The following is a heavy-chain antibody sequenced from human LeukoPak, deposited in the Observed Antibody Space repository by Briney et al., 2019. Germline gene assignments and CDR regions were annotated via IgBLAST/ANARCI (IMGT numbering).Heavy chain of an antibody. J-gene: IGHJ5*02. CDR1: GGSFSSYY. Sequence: SETLSLTCAVYGGSFSSYYWGWIRQPPGKGLEWIGSIYYSGSTYYNPSLKSRVTISVDTSKNQFSLKLSSVTAADTAVYYCARQRGYSYGGPFVVHPVFDPWGQGTLVTVSS. CDR3: ARQRGYSYGGPFVVHPVFDP. D-gene: IGHD5-18*01. V-gene: IGHV4-39*01. CDR2: IYYSGST.